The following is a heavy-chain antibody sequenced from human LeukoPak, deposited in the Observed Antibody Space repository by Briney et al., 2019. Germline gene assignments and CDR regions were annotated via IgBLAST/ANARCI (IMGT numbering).Heavy chain of an antibody. D-gene: IGHD3-3*01. CDR2: VIPILGIA. CDR1: GGTFSSYA. V-gene: IGHV1-69*04. CDR3: AADPKYDFWSGYYIRWFDP. J-gene: IGHJ5*02. Sequence: SVKVSRKASGGTFSSYAISWVRQAPGQGLEWMGRVIPILGIANYAQKFQGRVTITADKSTSTAYMELSSLRSEDTAVYYCAADPKYDFWSGYYIRWFDPWGQGTLVTVSS.